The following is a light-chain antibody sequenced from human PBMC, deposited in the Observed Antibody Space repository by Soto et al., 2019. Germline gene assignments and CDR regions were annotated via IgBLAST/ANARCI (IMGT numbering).Light chain of an antibody. J-gene: IGLJ2*01. CDR3: SSYTSSSTGV. Sequence: QSALTQPASVSGSPGQSITISCNGTSSDVGGYNYVSWYQQHPGKAPKLMIYDVSNRPSGVSNRFSGSKSGNTASLTISGLQAEDEADYYCSSYTSSSTGVFGGGTKLPVL. V-gene: IGLV2-14*01. CDR2: DVS. CDR1: SSDVGGYNY.